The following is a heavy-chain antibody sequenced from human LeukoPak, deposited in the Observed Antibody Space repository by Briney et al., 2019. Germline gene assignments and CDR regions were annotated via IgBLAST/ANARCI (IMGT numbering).Heavy chain of an antibody. D-gene: IGHD3-16*02. J-gene: IGHJ3*02. V-gene: IGHV1-8*01. CDR1: GYTFTSYD. CDR2: MNPASGNT. Sequence: ASVKVSCKASGYTFTSYDINWVRQATGQGLEWMGYMNPASGNTGCAQKFQGRVTMTTDTSISTAYMELSSLRSEDTAVYYCARVPREIASIRGQGTMVTVSS. CDR3: ARVPREIASI.